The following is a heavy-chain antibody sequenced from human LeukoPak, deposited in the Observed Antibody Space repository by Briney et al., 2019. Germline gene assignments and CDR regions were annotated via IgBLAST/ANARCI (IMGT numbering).Heavy chain of an antibody. V-gene: IGHV4-39*07. Sequence: SETLSLTCTVSGGSISSSSYYWGWIRQPPGNGLEWIGSIYYSGSTYYNPTLKSRVTISVDTSKNQFSLKLSSVTAADTAVYYCARDYDFWSGSWGQGTLVTVSS. D-gene: IGHD3-3*01. CDR2: IYYSGST. CDR3: ARDYDFWSGS. J-gene: IGHJ5*02. CDR1: GGSISSSSYY.